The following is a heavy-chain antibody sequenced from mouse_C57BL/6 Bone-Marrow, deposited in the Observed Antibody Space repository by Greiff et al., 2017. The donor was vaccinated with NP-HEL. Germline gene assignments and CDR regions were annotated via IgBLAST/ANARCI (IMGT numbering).Heavy chain of an antibody. CDR1: GYTFTDYY. Sequence: EVKLVESGPVLVKPGASVKMSCKASGYTFTDYYMNWVKQSHGKSLEWIGVINPYNGGTSYNQKFKGKATLTVDKSSSTAYMELNSLTSEDSAVYYCARAGGGAYWGQGTLVTVSA. CDR2: INPYNGGT. V-gene: IGHV1-19*01. CDR3: ARAGGGAY. J-gene: IGHJ3*01.